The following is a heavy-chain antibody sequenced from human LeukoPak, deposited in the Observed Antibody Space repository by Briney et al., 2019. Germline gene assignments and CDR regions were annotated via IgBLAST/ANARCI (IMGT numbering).Heavy chain of an antibody. V-gene: IGHV1-69*02. Sequence: GASVKVPCKASGGTFSSYTISWVRQAPGQGLEWMGRTIPILGIANYAQKFQGRVTITADKSTSTAYMELSSLRSEDTAVYYCALWPRGHSLIFDYWGQGTLVTVSS. CDR3: ALWPRGHSLIFDY. D-gene: IGHD5-18*01. CDR2: TIPILGIA. J-gene: IGHJ4*02. CDR1: GGTFSSYT.